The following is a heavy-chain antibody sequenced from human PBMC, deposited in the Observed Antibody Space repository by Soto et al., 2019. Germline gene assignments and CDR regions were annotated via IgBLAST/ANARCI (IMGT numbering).Heavy chain of an antibody. CDR2: ISSSSSTI. V-gene: IGHV3-48*01. J-gene: IGHJ4*02. Sequence: EVQLVESGGGLVQPGGSLRLSCAASGFTFSSYSMNWVRQAPGKGLEWVSCISSSSSTIYYADSVKGRFTISRDNAKNSRYLQRNSLRAEDTAVYYCAREPGRLVDYWGQGTLVTVSS. CDR1: GFTFSSYS. CDR3: AREPGRLVDY.